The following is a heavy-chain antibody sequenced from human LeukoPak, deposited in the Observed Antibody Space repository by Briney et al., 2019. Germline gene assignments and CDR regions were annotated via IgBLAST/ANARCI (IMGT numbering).Heavy chain of an antibody. J-gene: IGHJ4*02. CDR2: ISSSGSTI. V-gene: IGHV3-11*04. Sequence: GGSLRLSCAASGFTFSDYYMSWIRQAPGKGLEWVSYISSSGSTIYYADSVKGRFTISRDNAKNSPYLQMNSLRAEDTAVYYCASDSGSYYWANYFDYWGQGTLVTVSS. CDR3: ASDSGSYYWANYFDY. CDR1: GFTFSDYY. D-gene: IGHD1-26*01.